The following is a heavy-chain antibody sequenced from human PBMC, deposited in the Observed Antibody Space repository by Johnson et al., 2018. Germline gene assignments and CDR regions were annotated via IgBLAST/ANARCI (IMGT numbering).Heavy chain of an antibody. V-gene: IGHV4-59*01. Sequence: QVQLQESGPGLVKPSETLSLTCPVSGVSISSYYWSWIRQPPGKGLEWIGYIYSSGSTNYNPSLKSRVTISGDTSKKQFSLKLSSVTAADTAMYYCARVVSDDRNGQAYGTDVWGQGTTVTVSS. D-gene: IGHD5-24*01. CDR1: GVSISSYY. J-gene: IGHJ6*02. CDR3: ARVVSDDRNGQAYGTDV. CDR2: IYSSGST.